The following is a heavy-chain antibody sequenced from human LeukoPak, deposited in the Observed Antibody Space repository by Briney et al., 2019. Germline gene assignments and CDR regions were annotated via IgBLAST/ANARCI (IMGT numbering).Heavy chain of an antibody. V-gene: IGHV4-59*01. CDR2: IYYSGST. J-gene: IGHJ6*03. D-gene: IGHD3-3*01. CDR3: ARVPPHVPAITIFGVVQEYYYYYYMDV. Sequence: SETLSLTCTVSGGSISSYYWSWIRQPPGKGLEWIGYIYYSGSTNYNPSLKSRVTISVDTSKNQFSLKLSSVTAADTAVYYCARVPPHVPAITIFGVVQEYYYYYYMDVWGKGTTVTVSS. CDR1: GGSISSYY.